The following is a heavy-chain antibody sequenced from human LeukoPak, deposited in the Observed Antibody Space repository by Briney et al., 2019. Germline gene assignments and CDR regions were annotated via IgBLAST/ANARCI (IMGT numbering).Heavy chain of an antibody. CDR1: GGSISSSSYY. J-gene: IGHJ6*03. CDR2: IYYSGST. CDR3: ATWGSIAPGPLYYMDV. Sequence: PSETLSLTCTVSGGSISSSSYYWGWIRQPPGKGLEWIGSIYYSGSTYYNPSLKSRVTISVDTSKYQFSLKLSSVTAADTAVYYCATWGSIAPGPLYYMDVWGKGTTVTVSS. D-gene: IGHD6-6*01. V-gene: IGHV4-39*07.